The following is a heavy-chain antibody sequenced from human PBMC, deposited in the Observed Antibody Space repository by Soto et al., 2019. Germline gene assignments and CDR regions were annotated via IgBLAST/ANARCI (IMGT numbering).Heavy chain of an antibody. J-gene: IGHJ4*02. Sequence: QVQLVQSGAEVKKPGASVKVSCKASGYTFTGYYMHWVRQAPGQGLEWMGWINPNSGGTNYAQKFRGWVTMTRDTSISTAYMELSRLRSDDTAVYYCARAREGYCSGGSCYPPHFDYWGQGTLVTVSS. CDR3: ARAREGYCSGGSCYPPHFDY. CDR1: GYTFTGYY. V-gene: IGHV1-2*04. D-gene: IGHD2-15*01. CDR2: INPNSGGT.